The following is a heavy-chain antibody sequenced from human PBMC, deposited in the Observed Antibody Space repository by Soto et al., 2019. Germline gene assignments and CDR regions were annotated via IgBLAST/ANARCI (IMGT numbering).Heavy chain of an antibody. J-gene: IGHJ3*02. CDR3: ARGFYGDVFDI. CDR2: IYYSGST. V-gene: IGHV4-4*02. Sequence: PSETLSLTYAVSGGSISSSNWWSWVRQPPGKGLEWIGDIYYSGSTNYNPSLKSRVTISVDTSKSQFSLRLNSVTAADTAMYYCARGFYGDVFDIWGQGTMVTVSS. CDR1: GGSISSSNW. D-gene: IGHD4-17*01.